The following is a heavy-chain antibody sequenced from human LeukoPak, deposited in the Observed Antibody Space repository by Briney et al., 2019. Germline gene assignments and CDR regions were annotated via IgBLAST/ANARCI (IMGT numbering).Heavy chain of an antibody. CDR2: IKQDGSEK. CDR1: GFTFSSYW. V-gene: IGHV3-7*03. D-gene: IGHD2-2*01. CDR3: ARHPSGRGYCSSTSCYGGRLWVRYFQH. Sequence: GSLRLSCAASGFTFSSYWMSWVRQAPGKGLEWVAHIKQDGSEKYYVDSVKGRFTISRDNAKNSLYLQMNSLRAEDTAVYYCARHPSGRGYCSSTSCYGGRLWVRYFQHWGQGTLVTVSS. J-gene: IGHJ1*01.